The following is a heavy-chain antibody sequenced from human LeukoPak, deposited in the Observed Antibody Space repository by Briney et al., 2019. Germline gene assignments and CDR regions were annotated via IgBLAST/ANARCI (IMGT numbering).Heavy chain of an antibody. V-gene: IGHV3-11*04. Sequence: GGSLRLSCAASGFIFSDYYLTWIRQAPEKGLDWFGYISSSGSAIYYGGSVKGRFTISRDNAKNSLYLQMDSLRAEDTAVYYCATDLTGTTYDYWGQGSLVTVSS. J-gene: IGHJ4*02. D-gene: IGHD1-7*01. CDR2: ISSSGSAI. CDR1: GFIFSDYY. CDR3: ATDLTGTTYDY.